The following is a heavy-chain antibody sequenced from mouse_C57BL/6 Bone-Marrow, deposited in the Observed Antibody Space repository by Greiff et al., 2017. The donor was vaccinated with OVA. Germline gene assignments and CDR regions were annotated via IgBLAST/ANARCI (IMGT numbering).Heavy chain of an antibody. V-gene: IGHV2-2*01. D-gene: IGHD2-4*01. CDR3: ARPDYDYDGGAMDY. J-gene: IGHJ4*01. CDR1: GFSLTSYG. CDR2: IWSGGST. Sequence: VKLVESGPGLVQPSQSLSITCTVSGFSLTSYGVHWVRQSPGKGLEWLGVIWSGGSTDYNAAFISRLSISKDNSKSQVFFKMNSRQADDAAIYYCARPDYDYDGGAMDYWGQGTSVTVSS.